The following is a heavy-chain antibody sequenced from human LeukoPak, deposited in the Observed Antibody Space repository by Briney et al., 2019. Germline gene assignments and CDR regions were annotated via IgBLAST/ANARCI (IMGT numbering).Heavy chain of an antibody. Sequence: SETLSLTCTVSGDSINSLDLWSWVRQPPGKGLEWIGEMYLSGTTHSNPSVKSRVTISIDKSKNQFFLNLSSVTAADTAVYYCARRIAAAGTDWFDPWGQGTLVTVSS. CDR2: MYLSGTT. CDR3: ARRIAAAGTDWFDP. V-gene: IGHV4-4*02. D-gene: IGHD6-13*01. CDR1: GDSINSLDL. J-gene: IGHJ5*02.